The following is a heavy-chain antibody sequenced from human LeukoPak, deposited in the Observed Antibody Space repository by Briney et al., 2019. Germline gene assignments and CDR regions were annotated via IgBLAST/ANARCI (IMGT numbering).Heavy chain of an antibody. CDR2: IWYDGSNK. CDR1: GFTFSSYG. Sequence: GGSLRLSCAASGFTFSSYGMHWVRQAPGKGLEWVAVIWYDGSNKYYADSVKGRFTISRDNSKNTLYLQMNSLRAEYTAVYYCARDKEAVAVYYFDYWGQGTLVTVSS. V-gene: IGHV3-33*01. CDR3: ARDKEAVAVYYFDY. J-gene: IGHJ4*02. D-gene: IGHD6-19*01.